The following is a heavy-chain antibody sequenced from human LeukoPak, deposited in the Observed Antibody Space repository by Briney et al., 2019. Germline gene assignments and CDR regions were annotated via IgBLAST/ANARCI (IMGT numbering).Heavy chain of an antibody. J-gene: IGHJ4*02. Sequence: GGSLRLSCAASGFTFTRNAMAWVRQAPGKGLEWVSIISSAGTTYYADSVKGRFTISRDNSKNTVYLQVNSLRDEDTAVYYCARDLEAANTYYFDYWGQGTMVTVSS. CDR2: ISSAGTT. V-gene: IGHV3-66*01. CDR1: GFTFTRNA. D-gene: IGHD6-13*01. CDR3: ARDLEAANTYYFDY.